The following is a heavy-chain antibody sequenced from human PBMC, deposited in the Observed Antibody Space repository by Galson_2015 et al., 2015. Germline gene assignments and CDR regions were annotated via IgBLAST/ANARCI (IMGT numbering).Heavy chain of an antibody. CDR1: GGTFSSYA. J-gene: IGHJ5*02. CDR2: IIPIFGTA. Sequence: QSGAEVKKPGESLKISCKASGGTFSSYAISWVRQAPGQGLEWMGGIIPIFGTANYAQKFQGRVTITADESTSTAYMELSSLRSEDTAVYYCARDLSYDIYRPSGWFDPWGQGTLVTVSS. D-gene: IGHD3-22*01. V-gene: IGHV1-69*01. CDR3: ARDLSYDIYRPSGWFDP.